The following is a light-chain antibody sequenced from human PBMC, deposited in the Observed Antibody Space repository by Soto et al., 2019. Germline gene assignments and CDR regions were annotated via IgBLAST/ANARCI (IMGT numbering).Light chain of an antibody. J-gene: IGKJ2*01. CDR3: QQYYTTPYT. V-gene: IGKV4-1*01. CDR2: WAS. Sequence: DIVMTQFPDSLTVPLGVRATINCKSSQSVLYSSNNKSYLAWYQHKPGQPPKVLIYWASTRESGVPDRFSGSGSGTDFTLTISSLQADDVAVYYCQQYYTTPYTFGQGTKLEIK. CDR1: QSVLYSSNNKSY.